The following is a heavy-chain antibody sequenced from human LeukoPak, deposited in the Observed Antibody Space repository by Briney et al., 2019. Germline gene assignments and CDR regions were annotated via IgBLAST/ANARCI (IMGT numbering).Heavy chain of an antibody. CDR3: ARDKRGNSVFDS. CDR1: GFTFSSYS. D-gene: IGHD4-23*01. V-gene: IGHV3-48*02. J-gene: IGHJ4*02. CDR2: ISSSSTTV. Sequence: PGGSLRLSCAASGFTFSSYSMNWVRQAPGKGLEWVSYISSSSTTVFYADSVKGRFTISRDNTKNSLYLQMNSLRDEDTALYYCARDKRGNSVFDSWGQGTLVTVSS.